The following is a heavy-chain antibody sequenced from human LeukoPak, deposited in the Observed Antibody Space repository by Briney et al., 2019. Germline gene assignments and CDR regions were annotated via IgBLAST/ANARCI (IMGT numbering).Heavy chain of an antibody. CDR3: ARSLGEAYYYDSSGYYSLFDY. V-gene: IGHV1-69*06. D-gene: IGHD3-22*01. CDR2: IIPIFGTA. J-gene: IGHJ4*02. CDR1: GGTFSSYA. Sequence: SSVTVSFKASGGTFSSYAISGVRQAPGQGLEWMGRIIPIFGTANYAQKFQGRVTITADKSTSTAYLELSSLSSEDTAVYYCARSLGEAYYYDSSGYYSLFDYRREPAMLSVSS.